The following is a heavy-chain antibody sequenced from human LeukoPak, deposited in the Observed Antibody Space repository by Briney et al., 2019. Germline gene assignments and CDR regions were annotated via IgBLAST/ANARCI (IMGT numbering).Heavy chain of an antibody. J-gene: IGHJ5*02. CDR3: ARDPDSYCSSTSCLNWFDP. V-gene: IGHV4-39*07. Sequence: PSETLSLTCTVSGGSISSSSYYWGWIRQPPGKGLEWIGSIYYSGSTYYNPSLKSRVTISVDTSKNQFSLKLSSVTAADTAVYYCARDPDSYCSSTSCLNWFDPWGQGTLVTVSS. D-gene: IGHD2-2*01. CDR2: IYYSGST. CDR1: GGSISSSSYY.